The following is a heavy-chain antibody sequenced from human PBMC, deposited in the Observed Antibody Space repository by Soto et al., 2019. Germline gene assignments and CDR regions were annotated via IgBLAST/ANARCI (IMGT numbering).Heavy chain of an antibody. CDR3: ARLTDY. CDR1: GFTFSSSW. J-gene: IGHJ4*02. V-gene: IGHV3-74*01. Sequence: EVQLVESGGGLVQPGGSLTLSCAASGFTFSSSWMHWVRQAPGKGLVWVSEITSDGSTTNYADSVKGRFTISRDNAKNTLYLQRNSLRAEDTAVYYCARLTDYWGQGTLVTVSS. CDR2: ITSDGSTT. D-gene: IGHD7-27*01.